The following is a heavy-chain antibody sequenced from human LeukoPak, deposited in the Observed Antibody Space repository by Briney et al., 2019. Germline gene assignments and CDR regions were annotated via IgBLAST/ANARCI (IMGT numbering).Heavy chain of an antibody. CDR2: IYYSGST. CDR3: ARSYCSSTSCYASGYFDY. CDR1: GGSISSTSYY. V-gene: IGHV4-39*01. J-gene: IGHJ4*02. Sequence: PSETLSLTCTVSGGSISSTSYYWGWIRQPPGKWLEWIASIYYSGSTYYNPSLKSRVTISVDTSKNQFSLRLNSVTAADTAVYYCARSYCSSTSCYASGYFDYWGQGTLVTVSS. D-gene: IGHD2-2*01.